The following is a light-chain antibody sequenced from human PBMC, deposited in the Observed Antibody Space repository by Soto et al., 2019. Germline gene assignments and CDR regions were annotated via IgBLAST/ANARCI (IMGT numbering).Light chain of an antibody. V-gene: IGLV4-60*03. CDR1: SGHSSYI. CDR2: LEGSGSY. CDR3: ETWDSSTVV. J-gene: IGLJ2*01. Sequence: QAVLTQSSSASASLGSSVKLTCTLSSGHSSYIIAWHQQQPGKAPRYLMKLEGSGSYNKGSGVPDRFSGSSSGAVRYLTISNLQSEDEADYYFETWDSSTVVFGGGTKLTVL.